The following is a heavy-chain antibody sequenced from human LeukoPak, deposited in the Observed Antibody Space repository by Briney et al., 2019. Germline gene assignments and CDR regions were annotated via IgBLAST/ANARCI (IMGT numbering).Heavy chain of an antibody. CDR3: ARDLRHYDSSGYTTRYFDY. Sequence: PSETLSLTCTVSGGSISSYYWSWIRQPPGKGLEWIGYIYYSGSTNYNPSLKSRVTISVDTSKNQFSLKLSSVTAADTAVYYYARDLRHYDSSGYTTRYFDYWGQGTLVTVSS. J-gene: IGHJ4*02. D-gene: IGHD3-22*01. CDR2: IYYSGST. CDR1: GGSISSYY. V-gene: IGHV4-59*01.